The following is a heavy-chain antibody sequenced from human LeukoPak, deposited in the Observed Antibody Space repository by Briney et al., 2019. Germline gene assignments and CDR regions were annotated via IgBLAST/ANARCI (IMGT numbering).Heavy chain of an antibody. CDR1: GYTFTGYH. V-gene: IGHV1-2*02. J-gene: IGHJ5*02. D-gene: IGHD6-6*01. CDR3: ARKPGVIAARRGLNNWFDP. Sequence: ASVKVSCKASGYTFTGYHMHWVRQAPGQGLEWMGWINPNSGGTNYAQKFQGRVTMTRDTSISTAYMELSRLRSDDTAVYYCARKPGVIAARRGLNNWFDPWGQGTLVTVSS. CDR2: INPNSGGT.